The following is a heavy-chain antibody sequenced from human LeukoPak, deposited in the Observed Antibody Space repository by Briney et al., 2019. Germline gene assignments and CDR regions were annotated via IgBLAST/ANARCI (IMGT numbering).Heavy chain of an antibody. V-gene: IGHV4-59*08. CDR2: VYYSGST. CDR1: GGSISSYY. J-gene: IGHJ4*02. Sequence: SETLSLTCTVSGGSISSYYWSWIRHPPPQGLEWIGYVYYSGSTNYNPSLKSRVTISVDTSKNQFSLKLSSVTAADTAVYFCARQRSSTWSLGYWGQGTLVTVSS. CDR3: ARQRSSTWSLGY. D-gene: IGHD6-13*01.